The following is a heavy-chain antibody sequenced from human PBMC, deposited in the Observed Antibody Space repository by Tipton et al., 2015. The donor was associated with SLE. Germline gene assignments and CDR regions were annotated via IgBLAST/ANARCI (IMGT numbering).Heavy chain of an antibody. Sequence: TLSLTCTVFGGSISTGVYYWSWIRQPAGKGLERIGRIYTTGGTNYNPSLKSRVTISVDTSKNQFSLKLSSVTAADTAVYYCARERDIAAAEYYFDYWGQGTLVTVSS. CDR1: GGSISTGVYY. D-gene: IGHD6-13*01. J-gene: IGHJ4*02. CDR2: IYTTGGT. CDR3: ARERDIAAAEYYFDY. V-gene: IGHV4-61*02.